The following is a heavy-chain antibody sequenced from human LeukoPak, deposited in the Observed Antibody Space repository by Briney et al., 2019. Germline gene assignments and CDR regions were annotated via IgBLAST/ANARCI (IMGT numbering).Heavy chain of an antibody. D-gene: IGHD2-2*01. J-gene: IGHJ3*02. CDR3: AREILGYCSSTSCYALDDAFDI. Sequence: ASVKVSCKASGYTFTSYGISWVRQAPGQGLEWMGWISAYNGNTNYAQKLQGRVTMTTDTSTSTAYMELRSLRSDDTAVYYCAREILGYCSSTSCYALDDAFDIWGQGTMVTVSS. V-gene: IGHV1-18*01. CDR1: GYTFTSYG. CDR2: ISAYNGNT.